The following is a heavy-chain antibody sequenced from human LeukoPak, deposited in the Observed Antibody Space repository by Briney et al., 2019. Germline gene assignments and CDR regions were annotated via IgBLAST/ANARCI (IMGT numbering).Heavy chain of an antibody. V-gene: IGHV3-23*01. CDR3: AKGLWAAPHTFDI. CDR1: GFTFRSYT. Sequence: PGGSLRLSCAASGFTFRSYTMTWVRQAPGKGLEWVSALSAGGDATYYADSVEGRFTISRDNSKNTLYLQMNNLSAEDTALYYCAKGLWAAPHTFDIWGQGTMVTVSS. D-gene: IGHD6-13*01. CDR2: LSAGGDAT. J-gene: IGHJ3*02.